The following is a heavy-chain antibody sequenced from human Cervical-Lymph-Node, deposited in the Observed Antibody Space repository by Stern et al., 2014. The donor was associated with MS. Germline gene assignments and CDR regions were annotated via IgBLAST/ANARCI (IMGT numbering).Heavy chain of an antibody. Sequence: QVQLVQSGAEVKKPGSSVKVSCKASGGTFSSYAISWVRQAPGQGLEWMGGIIPIFGTANYAQKFQGRVTMTTDTSTSTAYMELRSLRSDDTAVYYCARSWGKTTVTTIDYWGQGTLVTVSS. CDR1: GGTFSSYA. D-gene: IGHD4-17*01. CDR3: ARSWGKTTVTTIDY. CDR2: IIPIFGTA. V-gene: IGHV1-69*06. J-gene: IGHJ4*02.